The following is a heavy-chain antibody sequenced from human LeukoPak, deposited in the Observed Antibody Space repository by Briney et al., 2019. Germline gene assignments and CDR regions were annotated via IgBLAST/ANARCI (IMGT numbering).Heavy chain of an antibody. V-gene: IGHV1-2*06. CDR2: INPNSGGT. Sequence: ASVKVSCKASGYTFTGYYMHWVRQAPGQGLEWMGRINPNSGGTNYAQKFQGRVTMTRDTSISTAYMELSRLRSDATAVYYCARDSRPYYYDSSGSMVLDYWGQGTLVTVSS. CDR3: ARDSRPYYYDSSGSMVLDY. CDR1: GYTFTGYY. D-gene: IGHD3-22*01. J-gene: IGHJ4*02.